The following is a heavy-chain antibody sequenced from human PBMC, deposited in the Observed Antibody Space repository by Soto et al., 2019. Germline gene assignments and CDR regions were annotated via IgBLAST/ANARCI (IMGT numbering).Heavy chain of an antibody. J-gene: IGHJ3*02. D-gene: IGHD5-12*01. Sequence: PSETLSLTCTASGGSISSADYYWSWIRQPPGKGLEWIGYIYYSGSTSYNPSLKSRITISIDTSKNQFSLRLNSVTAADTAVYYCARDVATIYGDSNDAFDIWGQGTMVIVSS. CDR2: IYYSGST. V-gene: IGHV4-30-4*01. CDR1: GGSISSADYY. CDR3: ARDVATIYGDSNDAFDI.